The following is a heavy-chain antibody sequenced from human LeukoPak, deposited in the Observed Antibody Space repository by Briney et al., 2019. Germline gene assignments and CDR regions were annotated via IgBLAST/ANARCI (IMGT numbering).Heavy chain of an antibody. CDR1: GYTFTDYY. CDR3: ARQTSPTHFDY. Sequence: ASVKVSCKASGYTFTDYYMHWVRQAPGQGLEWMGWINPNSGGTNYAQKFRGRVTMTRDTSISTAYMELSRLRSDDTAVYYCARQTSPTHFDYWGQGTLATVSS. J-gene: IGHJ4*02. CDR2: INPNSGGT. V-gene: IGHV1-2*02.